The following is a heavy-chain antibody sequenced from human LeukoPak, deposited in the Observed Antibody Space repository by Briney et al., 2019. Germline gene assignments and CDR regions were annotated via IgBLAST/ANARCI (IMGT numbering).Heavy chain of an antibody. J-gene: IGHJ6*02. Sequence: ASVKVSCKASGYSFTSYYMHWVRQAPGQGLEWMGIINPTGGITRYAQKFQGRVTMTRDTSTSTVYMELSSLRSEDTAVYFCARDPPRDIVVVVDGIHYHYGMDVWGQGTTVTVSS. CDR1: GYSFTSYY. V-gene: IGHV1-46*03. CDR3: ARDPPRDIVVVVDGIHYHYGMDV. D-gene: IGHD2-15*01. CDR2: INPTGGIT.